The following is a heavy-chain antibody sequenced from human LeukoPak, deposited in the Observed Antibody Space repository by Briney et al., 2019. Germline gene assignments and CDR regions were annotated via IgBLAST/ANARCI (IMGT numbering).Heavy chain of an antibody. CDR1: GGSISSGGYY. V-gene: IGHV4-31*03. CDR3: ARDDTSSGWADAFDI. Sequence: SGTLSLTCTVSGGSISSGGYYWSWIRQHPGKGLEWIGYIYYSGSTYYNPSLKSRVTISVDTSKNQFSLKLSSVTAADTAVYYCARDDTSSGWADAFDIWGQGTMVTVSS. J-gene: IGHJ3*02. D-gene: IGHD6-19*01. CDR2: IYYSGST.